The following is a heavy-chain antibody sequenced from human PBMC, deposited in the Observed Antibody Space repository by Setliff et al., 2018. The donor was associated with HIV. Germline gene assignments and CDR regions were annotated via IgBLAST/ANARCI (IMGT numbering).Heavy chain of an antibody. Sequence: KPSETLSLTCAVSGYSIRSGYYWGWIRQPPGKGLEWIGSIYHGGSTYYNPSLKSRVAISVDTSKNQFSLKLSSVTAADTAIYACARSNLEPTSRLFDPWGPGTLVTGSS. CDR1: GYSIRSGYY. CDR2: IYHGGST. V-gene: IGHV4-38-2*01. D-gene: IGHD1-1*01. CDR3: ARSNLEPTSRLFDP. J-gene: IGHJ5*02.